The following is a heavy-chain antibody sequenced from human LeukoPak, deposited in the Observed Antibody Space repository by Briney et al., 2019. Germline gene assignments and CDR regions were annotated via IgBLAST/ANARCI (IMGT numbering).Heavy chain of an antibody. CDR3: AKSASAYYYMDV. CDR2: IGSDGSNK. D-gene: IGHD4/OR15-4a*01. V-gene: IGHV3-30*02. CDR1: GFTFSSYG. J-gene: IGHJ6*03. Sequence: GGSLRLSCAASGFTFSSYGMHWVRQTPGKGLEWVAFIGSDGSNKNHADSVKGRFTISRDNSKNTMYVQMNSLRAEDTAVYHCAKSASAYYYMDVWGKGTTVTVSS.